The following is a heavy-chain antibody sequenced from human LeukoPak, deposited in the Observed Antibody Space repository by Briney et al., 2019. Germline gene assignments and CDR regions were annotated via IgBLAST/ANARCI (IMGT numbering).Heavy chain of an antibody. CDR2: INSDGSST. CDR3: VRVEVAATATKPDY. CDR1: GFTFSTYW. D-gene: IGHD6-13*01. J-gene: IGHJ4*02. V-gene: IGHV3-74*01. Sequence: PGGSLRLSCAASGFTFSTYWMHWVREAPGKGLVWVSRINSDGSSTTYADSVKGRFTTSRDNAKNTLYLQMSSLGVEDTAVYYCVRVEVAATATKPDYWGQGTLVTVSS.